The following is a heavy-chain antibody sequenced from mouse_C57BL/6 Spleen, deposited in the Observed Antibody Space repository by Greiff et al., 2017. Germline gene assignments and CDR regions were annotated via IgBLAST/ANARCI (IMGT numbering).Heavy chain of an antibody. CDR2: IHPNSGST. CDR3: AVSYYYGSSYY. CDR1: GYTFTSYW. V-gene: IGHV1-64*01. Sequence: QVQLQQSGAELVKPGASVKLSCKASGYTFTSYWMHWVKQRPGQGLEWIGMIHPNSGSTNYNEKFKSKATLTVDKSSSTAYMQLSSLTSEDSAVYYCAVSYYYGSSYYWGQGTTLTVSS. J-gene: IGHJ2*01. D-gene: IGHD1-1*01.